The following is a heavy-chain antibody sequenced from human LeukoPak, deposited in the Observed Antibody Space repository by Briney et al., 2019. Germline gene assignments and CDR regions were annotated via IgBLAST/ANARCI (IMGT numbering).Heavy chain of an antibody. CDR2: IGGSGGT. J-gene: IGHJ1*01. D-gene: IGHD4-17*01. Sequence: GGSLRLSCVVSGLTFSNYAMTWVRQALGRGLEWVSSIGGSGGTNYADSVRGRFTISRDNSRNTLYLQMNSLRAGDTAVYYCSRDPNGDYVGAFEFQRWGQGTLVTVSS. CDR3: SRDPNGDYVGAFEFQR. CDR1: GLTFSNYA. V-gene: IGHV3-23*01.